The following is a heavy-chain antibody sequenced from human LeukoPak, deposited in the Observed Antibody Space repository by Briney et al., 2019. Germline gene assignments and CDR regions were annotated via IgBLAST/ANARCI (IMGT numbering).Heavy chain of an antibody. Sequence: PGGSLRLSCAASGFTFSDYYMSWIRQAPGKGLEWVSYISSSGSTIYYADSVKGRFTISRDNAKNSLYLQINSLRAEDTAVYYCARDEGADFWSGYSYYYYGMDVWGQGTTVTVSS. D-gene: IGHD3-3*01. V-gene: IGHV3-11*01. CDR2: ISSSGSTI. CDR1: GFTFSDYY. J-gene: IGHJ6*02. CDR3: ARDEGADFWSGYSYYYYGMDV.